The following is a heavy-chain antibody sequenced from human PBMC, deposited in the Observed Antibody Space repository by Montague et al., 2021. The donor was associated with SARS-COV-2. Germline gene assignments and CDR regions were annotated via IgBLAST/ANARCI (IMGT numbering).Heavy chain of an antibody. V-gene: IGHV4-31*03. J-gene: IGHJ2*01. CDR1: GGSISSGDYY. Sequence: TLSLTCTVSGGSISSGDYYWSWIRQHPGKGLEWIGYIYYSGSTYYNPSIKSRVTISVDTSKNQFSLKLSSVTAADTAEYYCVRVHIVVVTAMRYFDLWGRGTLVTVSA. D-gene: IGHD2-21*02. CDR2: IYYSGST. CDR3: VRVHIVVVTAMRYFDL.